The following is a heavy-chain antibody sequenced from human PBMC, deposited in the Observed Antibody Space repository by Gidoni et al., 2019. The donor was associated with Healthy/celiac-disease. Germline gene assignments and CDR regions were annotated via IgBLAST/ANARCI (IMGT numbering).Heavy chain of an antibody. Sequence: EVQLLESGGGLVQPGGSLRLSCAASGFTFSSYAMSWVRQAPGKGLEWVSAISGSGGSTYYADSVKGRFTISRDNSKNTLYLQMNSLSAEDTAVYYCAKDRDRSYYFDYWGQGTLVTVSS. D-gene: IGHD1-26*01. CDR1: GFTFSSYA. CDR3: AKDRDRSYYFDY. CDR2: ISGSGGST. J-gene: IGHJ4*02. V-gene: IGHV3-23*01.